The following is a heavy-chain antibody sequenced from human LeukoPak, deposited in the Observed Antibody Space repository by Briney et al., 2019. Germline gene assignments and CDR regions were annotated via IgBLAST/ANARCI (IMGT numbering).Heavy chain of an antibody. V-gene: IGHV4-59*01. J-gene: IGHJ3*02. Sequence: SETLSLTCTVSGGSISSYYWSWIRQPPGKGLEWIGHIYYSGSTNYNPSLKSRVTISVDTSKNQFSLKLSSVTAADTAVYYCARVLSSGWYGAFDIRGQGTMVTVSS. CDR3: ARVLSSGWYGAFDI. CDR2: IYYSGST. D-gene: IGHD6-19*01. CDR1: GGSISSYY.